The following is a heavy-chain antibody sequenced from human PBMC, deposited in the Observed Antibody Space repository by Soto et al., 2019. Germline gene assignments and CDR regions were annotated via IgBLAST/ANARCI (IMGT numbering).Heavy chain of an antibody. Sequence: GASVKVSCKVSGYTHTELSRHWVRQAPGKGLEWMGGFDPEDGETIYAQKLQGRVTMTTDTSTSTAYMELRSLRSDDTAVYYCARGFRGGDADWFDPWGQGTLVTVSS. CDR3: ARGFRGGDADWFDP. V-gene: IGHV1-24*01. D-gene: IGHD2-21*02. CDR2: FDPEDGET. CDR1: GYTHTELS. J-gene: IGHJ5*02.